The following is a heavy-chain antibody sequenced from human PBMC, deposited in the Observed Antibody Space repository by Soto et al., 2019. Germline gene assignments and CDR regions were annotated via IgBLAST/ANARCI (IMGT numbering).Heavy chain of an antibody. CDR1: GYSFTSYW. J-gene: IGHJ5*02. CDR2: IDPSDSYT. CDR3: ARLAMVRGVTNWFDP. V-gene: IGHV5-10-1*01. Sequence: GESLKISCQGSGYSFTSYWISWVRQMPGKGLEWMGRIDPSDSYTNYSPSFQGHVTISADKSISTAYLQWSSLKASDTAMYYCARLAMVRGVTNWFDPWGQGTLVTVSS. D-gene: IGHD3-10*01.